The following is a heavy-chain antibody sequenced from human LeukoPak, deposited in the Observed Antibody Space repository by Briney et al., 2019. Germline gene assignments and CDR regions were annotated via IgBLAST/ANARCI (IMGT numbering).Heavy chain of an antibody. V-gene: IGHV1-2*06. Sequence: GASVKVSCKASGGTFSNYTISWVRQAPRQGLEWMGRINPNSGGTNYAQKFQGRVTMTRDTSISTAYMELSRLRSDDTAVYYCARAGGYYYNDYWGQGTLVTVSS. CDR2: INPNSGGT. J-gene: IGHJ4*02. CDR1: GGTFSNYT. D-gene: IGHD3-22*01. CDR3: ARAGGYYYNDY.